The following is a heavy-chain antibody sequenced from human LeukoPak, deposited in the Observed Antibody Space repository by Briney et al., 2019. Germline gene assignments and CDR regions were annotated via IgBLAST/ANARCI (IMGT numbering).Heavy chain of an antibody. J-gene: IGHJ4*02. Sequence: GASVKVSCKASGGTFSSYAISWVRQAPGQGLEWMGRIIPIFGTANCAQKLQGRVTITTDESTSTAYMELSSLRSEDTAVYYCASKYYYDSSGSFDYWGQGTLVTVSS. CDR3: ASKYYYDSSGSFDY. D-gene: IGHD3-22*01. V-gene: IGHV1-69*05. CDR1: GGTFSSYA. CDR2: IIPIFGTA.